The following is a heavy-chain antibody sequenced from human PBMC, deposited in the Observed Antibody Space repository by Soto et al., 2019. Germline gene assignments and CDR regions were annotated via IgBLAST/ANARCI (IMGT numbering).Heavy chain of an antibody. CDR2: ISSSSSTI. D-gene: IGHD3-10*01. CDR1: GVTFSSYS. V-gene: IGHV3-48*02. Sequence: PVGSLRLSCAASGVTFSSYSMNWVRQAPGKGLEWVSYISSSSSTIYYADSVKGRFTISRDNAKNSLYLQMNSLRDEDTAVYYCARDLIGWYYYGSGGMDVWGQGTTVTVSS. J-gene: IGHJ6*02. CDR3: ARDLIGWYYYGSGGMDV.